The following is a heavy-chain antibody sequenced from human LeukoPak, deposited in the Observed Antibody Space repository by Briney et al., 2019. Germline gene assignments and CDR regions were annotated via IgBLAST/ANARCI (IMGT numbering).Heavy chain of an antibody. CDR3: ARGPRSGHHDY. J-gene: IGHJ4*02. CDR2: IYSSGTT. V-gene: IGHV4-4*07. Sequence: PSETLSLTWSVAGGSVSSYYWSWIRQPAGKGLEWIGRIYSSGTTNYNPSLKSRVTMPLDKSKNRFSLKLSSVTAADTAVYYCARGPRSGHHDYWGQGILVTVSS. CDR1: GGSVSSYY. D-gene: IGHD6-19*01.